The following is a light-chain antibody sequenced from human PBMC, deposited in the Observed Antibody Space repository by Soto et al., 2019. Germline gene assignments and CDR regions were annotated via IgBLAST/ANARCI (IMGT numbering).Light chain of an antibody. CDR3: LQDSNLPWT. CDR2: AAS. V-gene: IGKV1-6*01. CDR1: QGIRDD. J-gene: IGKJ1*01. Sequence: AIQLTQSPSSLSASVGDRVTITCRASQGIRDDLAWFQQKPGKAPNLLIYAASDLHTGDPSRFRGSGSGTDFTLTITNLQAADFATYYCLQDSNLPWTFGQGTRVETK.